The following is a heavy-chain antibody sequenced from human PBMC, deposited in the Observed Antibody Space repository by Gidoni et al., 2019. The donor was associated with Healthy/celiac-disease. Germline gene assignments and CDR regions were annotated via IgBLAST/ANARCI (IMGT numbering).Heavy chain of an antibody. J-gene: IGHJ5*02. CDR2: IYHSGST. D-gene: IGHD3-10*01. CDR3: ARAYYGSGSYAPATHWFDP. CDR1: GYSISSGYY. V-gene: IGHV4-38-2*02. Sequence: QVQLQESGPGLVKPSETLSLTCTVSGYSISSGYYWGWIRQPPGKGLEWIGRIYHSGSTYYNPSLKSRVTISVDTSKNQFSLKLSSVTAADTAVYYCARAYYGSGSYAPATHWFDPWGQGTLVTVSS.